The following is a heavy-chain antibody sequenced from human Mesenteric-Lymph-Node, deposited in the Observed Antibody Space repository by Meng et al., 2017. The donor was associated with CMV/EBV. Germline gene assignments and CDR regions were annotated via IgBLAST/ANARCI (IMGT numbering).Heavy chain of an antibody. CDR1: GFNFNNYW. CDR3: ARDLGGAPRPRYFHR. J-gene: IGHJ1*01. D-gene: IGHD6-6*01. CDR2: VKSDGSGI. V-gene: IGHV3-74*01. Sequence: GESLKISCAASGFNFNNYWMLWVRQAPGKGLMWVSRVKSDGSGITYADSVKGRFTSSRDNAKDSLYLQMNSLRAEDTAVYYCARDLGGAPRPRYFHRWGQGTLVTVSS.